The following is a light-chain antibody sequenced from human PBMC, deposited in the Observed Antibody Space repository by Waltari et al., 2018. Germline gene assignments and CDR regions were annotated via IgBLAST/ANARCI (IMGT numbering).Light chain of an antibody. CDR2: CIA. CDR1: SSDVGAYNH. CDR3: TSYTSSSTWV. Sequence: QSALTQPASVSGFPGQSITIPCTGASSDVGAYNHVSWYQRHPGKAPKLMIYCIANRPSGVSNRFSGSKSGNTASLTISGLQAEDEADYYCTSYTSSSTWVFGGGTKLTVL. V-gene: IGLV2-14*03. J-gene: IGLJ3*02.